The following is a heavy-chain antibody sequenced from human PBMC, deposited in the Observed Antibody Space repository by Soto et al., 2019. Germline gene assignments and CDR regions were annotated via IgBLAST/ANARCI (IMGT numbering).Heavy chain of an antibody. Sequence: QVQLQESGPGLVKPSGTLSLTCAVSGGSISSSNWWSWVRQPPGKGLEWIGEIYHSGSTNYNPSLKSRVTISVDKSKNQFSLRLSSVTAEDTAVYYCARDRLGIAAAGRYYYGMDVWGQGTTVTVSS. CDR1: GGSISSSNW. CDR3: ARDRLGIAAAGRYYYGMDV. J-gene: IGHJ6*02. V-gene: IGHV4-4*02. CDR2: IYHSGST. D-gene: IGHD6-13*01.